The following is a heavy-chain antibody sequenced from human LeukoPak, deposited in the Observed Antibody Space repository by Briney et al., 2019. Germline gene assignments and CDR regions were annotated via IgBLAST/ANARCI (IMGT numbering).Heavy chain of an antibody. D-gene: IGHD3-10*01. J-gene: IGHJ6*04. Sequence: SQTLSLTCAVSGGSISSGGYSWSWIRQPPGKGLEWIGYIYHSGSTYYNPSLKSRVTISVDRSKSQFSLKLSSVTAADTAVYYCARGTPDYYGSGSYYLAYGMDVWGKGTTVTVSS. V-gene: IGHV4-30-2*01. CDR1: GGSISSGGYS. CDR3: ARGTPDYYGSGSYYLAYGMDV. CDR2: IYHSGST.